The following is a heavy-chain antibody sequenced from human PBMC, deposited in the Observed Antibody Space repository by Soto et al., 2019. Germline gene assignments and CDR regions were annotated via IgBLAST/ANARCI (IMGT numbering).Heavy chain of an antibody. V-gene: IGHV4-34*01. D-gene: IGHD6-19*01. Sequence: LSVACDVYGGSFSGYFWNWIRQSPGKGLEWIGKVNHDGRNNYNPSLKSRVTISLDMSKKQISLKLTSVTAADTAVYYCARGGSSDWQVAFDFWGQGTMVTVSS. CDR3: ARGGSSDWQVAFDF. CDR1: GGSFSGYF. CDR2: VNHDGRN. J-gene: IGHJ3*01.